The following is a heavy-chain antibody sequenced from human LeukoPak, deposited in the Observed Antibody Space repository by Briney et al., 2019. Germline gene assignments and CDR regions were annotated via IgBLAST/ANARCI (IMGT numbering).Heavy chain of an antibody. V-gene: IGHV3-20*04. CDR2: INWNGGRT. CDR1: GFTFDDYG. D-gene: IGHD3-3*01. Sequence: GGSLRLSCAASGFTFDDYGMSWVRQAPGKGLGWVVGINWNGGRTGYADSVKGRFTISRDYAKNYLYLQMNSLRAEDTALYYCARYPSWSGVYYYYYYMDVWGKGTTVTVSS. J-gene: IGHJ6*03. CDR3: ARYPSWSGVYYYYYYMDV.